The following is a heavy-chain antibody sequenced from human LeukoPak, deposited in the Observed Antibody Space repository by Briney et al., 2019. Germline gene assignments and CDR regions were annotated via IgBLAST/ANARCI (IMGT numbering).Heavy chain of an antibody. D-gene: IGHD2-21*02. CDR3: ARLPGCSGADCFRAFDI. CDR2: IYTSGST. V-gene: IGHV4-4*07. Sequence: SETLSLTCTVSGGSISNYYWNWIRQPAGKGLEWIGRIYTSGSTYYNPSLKSRVTMSVDTSKNQFSLKVSSVTAADTAVYYCARLPGCSGADCFRAFDIWGHGTMVTVSS. CDR1: GGSISNYY. J-gene: IGHJ3*02.